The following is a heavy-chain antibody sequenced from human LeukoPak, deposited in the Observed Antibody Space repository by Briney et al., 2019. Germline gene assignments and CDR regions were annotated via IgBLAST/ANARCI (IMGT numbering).Heavy chain of an antibody. CDR3: AKTSRGNY. V-gene: IGHV3-23*01. CDR2: ISGSGGST. J-gene: IGHJ4*02. Sequence: PGGSLRLSCAASGFTFSTYAMSRVRQAPGKGLEWVSCISGSGGSTYYADSAKGRFTISRDSSKNTLYLQMNSLRAEDTAIYYCAKTSRGNYWGQGTLVTVSS. CDR1: GFTFSTYA. D-gene: IGHD2-2*01.